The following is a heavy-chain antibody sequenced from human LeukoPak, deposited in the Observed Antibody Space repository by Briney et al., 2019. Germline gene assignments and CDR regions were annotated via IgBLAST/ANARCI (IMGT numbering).Heavy chain of an antibody. CDR3: ASSSWYYFDY. D-gene: IGHD6-13*01. CDR2: IWYDGSNK. V-gene: IGHV3-33*08. Sequence: PGGSLRLSCAASGFTFSSYGMHWVRQAPGKGLEWVAVIWYDGSNKYYADSVKGRFTISRDNSKNTLYLQMNSVRAEDTAVYYCASSSWYYFDYWGQGTLVTVSS. J-gene: IGHJ4*02. CDR1: GFTFSSYG.